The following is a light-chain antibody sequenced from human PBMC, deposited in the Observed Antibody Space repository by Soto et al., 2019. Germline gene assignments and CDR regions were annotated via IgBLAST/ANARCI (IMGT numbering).Light chain of an antibody. CDR2: DAS. J-gene: IGKJ1*01. Sequence: DIQMTQSPSTLSASIGDTVTITCRASQSINRWLAWYQQKPGEAPKLLIYDASSLESGVPSRFSGSGSGTEFTLTISSLQREDFATYYCQQTYNPPPTFGPGTKVDIK. V-gene: IGKV1-5*01. CDR3: QQTYNPPPT. CDR1: QSINRW.